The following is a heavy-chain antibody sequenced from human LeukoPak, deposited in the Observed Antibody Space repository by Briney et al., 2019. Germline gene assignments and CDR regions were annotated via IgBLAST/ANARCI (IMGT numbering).Heavy chain of an antibody. CDR3: TRTGSTGGY. V-gene: IGHV4-61*01. CDR2: VHYSGST. CDR1: GGSVSGGNYY. Sequence: SETLSLTCTVSGGSVSGGNYYCSWIRQSPGKGLEWIGYVHYSGSTVYNPSLKSRVTMSIDTSKNQFSLNLSSATAADTAVYYCTRTGSTGGYWGQGTLVTVSS. D-gene: IGHD1-7*01. J-gene: IGHJ4*02.